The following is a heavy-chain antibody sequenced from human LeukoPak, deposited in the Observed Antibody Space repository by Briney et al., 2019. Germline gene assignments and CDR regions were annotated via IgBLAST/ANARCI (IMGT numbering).Heavy chain of an antibody. J-gene: IGHJ1*01. V-gene: IGHV3-30*07. CDR3: ARGDGYNDAEYLQH. CDR1: GFAFNTQA. D-gene: IGHD5-24*01. Sequence: GRSLRLSCVASGFAFNTQAMHWVRQAPGKGLEWLAVMSLDGSSIYYADSVKGRFTISRDNSKNTLYLQMNSLRVEDTAVYYCARGDGYNDAEYLQHWGQGTLVTVS. CDR2: MSLDGSSI.